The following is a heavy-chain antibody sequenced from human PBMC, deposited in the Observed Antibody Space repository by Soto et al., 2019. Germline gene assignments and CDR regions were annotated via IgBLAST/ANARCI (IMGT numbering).Heavy chain of an antibody. D-gene: IGHD4-17*01. CDR2: ISSSSYFI. Sequence: EEQLVESGGGLVKPGGSLRLSCAASGFIFSSYSTNWVRQAPGKGLEWVSSISSSSYFIYYADSVEGRFTISRDNAKNSLYLEMNSLRAEDTAVYYCARNRDHGGNRFFDYWGQGTLVTVSS. V-gene: IGHV3-21*01. CDR1: GFIFSSYS. CDR3: ARNRDHGGNRFFDY. J-gene: IGHJ4*02.